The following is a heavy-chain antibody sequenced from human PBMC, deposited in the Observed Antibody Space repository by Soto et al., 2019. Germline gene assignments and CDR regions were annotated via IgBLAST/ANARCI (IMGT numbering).Heavy chain of an antibody. D-gene: IGHD3-10*01. J-gene: IGHJ4*02. CDR2: ISNDGSNE. Sequence: HPVGSLRLSCAGSGFTFRWFGMNWVRQAPGKGLEWVARISNDGSNEYYVDSVKGRFTISRDNSKNTLYLQMDSLRAEDTAVYYCAKGEVRGIIPSYFDYWGLGTLVTVSS. CDR3: AKGEVRGIIPSYFDY. CDR1: GFTFRWFG. V-gene: IGHV3-30*18.